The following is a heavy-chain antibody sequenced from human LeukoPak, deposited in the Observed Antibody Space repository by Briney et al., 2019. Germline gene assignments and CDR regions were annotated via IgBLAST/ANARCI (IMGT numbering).Heavy chain of an antibody. J-gene: IGHJ3*02. CDR1: GYTFTGYY. V-gene: IGHV1-2*02. Sequence: ASVKVSCKASGYTFTGYYMHWVRQAPGQGLEWMGWINPNGGGTNYAQKFQGRVTMTRDTSISTAYMDLTRLRSDDTAVYYCASEYSSSFAAFDIWGQGTMVTVSS. CDR2: INPNGGGT. D-gene: IGHD6-6*01. CDR3: ASEYSSSFAAFDI.